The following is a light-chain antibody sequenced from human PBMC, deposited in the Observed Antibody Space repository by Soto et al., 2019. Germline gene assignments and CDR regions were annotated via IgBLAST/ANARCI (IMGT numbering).Light chain of an antibody. CDR1: QSITNY. CDR2: AAS. V-gene: IGKV1-39*01. CDR3: QQSHNMLFT. J-gene: IGKJ3*01. Sequence: DLQMTQSPSSLSASVGDRVTITCRASQSITNYLNWYQHKPGKAPKLLVYAASSLQSGVPSRFSGSGSGTDFTLTISSLQPEDFATYFCQQSHNMLFTFGPGTKVDIK.